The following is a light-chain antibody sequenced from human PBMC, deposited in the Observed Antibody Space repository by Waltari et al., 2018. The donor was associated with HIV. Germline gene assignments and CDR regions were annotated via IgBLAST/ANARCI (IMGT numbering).Light chain of an antibody. CDR3: QHYNTWPYT. Sequence: ERVLTQSPVTLFVSPGERATLSCTASQNIGNTLAWYQYKPGQAPRLLLYGASTRATGIPARFSGGGSATEFTLTIDNLQSADSAFYYCQHYNTWPYTFGRGTKLVI. CDR2: GAS. J-gene: IGKJ2*01. CDR1: QNIGNT. V-gene: IGKV3-15*01.